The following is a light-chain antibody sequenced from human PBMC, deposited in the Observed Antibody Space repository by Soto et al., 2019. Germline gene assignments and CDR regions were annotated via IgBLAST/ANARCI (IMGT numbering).Light chain of an antibody. V-gene: IGLV1-51*01. J-gene: IGLJ2*01. CDR3: GTWDSSLSAV. CDR1: SSNIGNNY. Sequence: QSVLTQPPSVSAAPGQTVTISCSGSSSNIGNNYVSWYQQLPGTAPKLLIYDNNKRPSGIPDRFSGSKSGTSATLGITGLQTEDEADYYCGTWDSSLSAVFGGGTKLTVL. CDR2: DNN.